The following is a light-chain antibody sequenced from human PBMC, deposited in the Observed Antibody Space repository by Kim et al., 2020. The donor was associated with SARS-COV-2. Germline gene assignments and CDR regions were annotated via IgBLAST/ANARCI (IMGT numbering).Light chain of an antibody. J-gene: IGLJ2*01. CDR3: AAWDNTLFVV. CDR2: NNN. Sequence: ELTQPPSASGTPGQRVTIPCSGSSSNIGSNPVNWYQHLPGMAPKLLIYNNNQRPSGVPDRISGSKSGTSASLAISGLRSEDEAIYHCAAWDNTLFVVFGGGTQLTVL. CDR1: SSNIGSNP. V-gene: IGLV1-44*01.